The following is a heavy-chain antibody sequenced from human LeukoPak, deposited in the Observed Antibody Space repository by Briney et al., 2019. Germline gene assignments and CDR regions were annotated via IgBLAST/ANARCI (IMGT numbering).Heavy chain of an antibody. CDR1: GFTFSTYS. CDR3: AKDSLQPSHLPDY. J-gene: IGHJ4*02. CDR2: IRYDGSNK. V-gene: IGHV3-30*02. D-gene: IGHD4-11*01. Sequence: GGSLRLSCAASGFTFSTYSMHWVRQAPGKGLEWVAFIRYDGSNKYYADSVKGRFTISRDNSKNTLYLQMNSLRAEDTAVYYCAKDSLQPSHLPDYWGQGTLVTVSS.